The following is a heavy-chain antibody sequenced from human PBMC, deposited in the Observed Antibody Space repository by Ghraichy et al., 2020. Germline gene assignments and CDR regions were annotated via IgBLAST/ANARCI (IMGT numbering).Heavy chain of an antibody. CDR3: ATYEVGGAGQGA. V-gene: IGHV4-61*01. Sequence: SQTLSLTCAVSGAYVSSSFYHWSWIRQPPGKGLEWIGQIRDSDSKYNPSLRSRATISVDTSRNQFSLKLTSVTAADTALYYCATYEVGGAGQGAWGQGTLVTVSS. J-gene: IGHJ4*02. CDR2: IRDSDS. CDR1: GAYVSSSFYH. D-gene: IGHD3-10*01.